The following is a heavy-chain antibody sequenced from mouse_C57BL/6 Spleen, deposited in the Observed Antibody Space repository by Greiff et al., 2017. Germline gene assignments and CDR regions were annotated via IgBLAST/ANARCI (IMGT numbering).Heavy chain of an antibody. Sequence: QVQLQQSGAELVKPGASVKLSCKASGYTFTSYWMHWVKQRPGQGLEWIGMIHPNSGSTNYNEKFKSKATLTVDKSSSPAYMQLSSLTSEDSAVYYCAREDTTVVHFDYWGQGTTLTVSS. CDR1: GYTFTSYW. V-gene: IGHV1-64*01. J-gene: IGHJ2*01. CDR3: AREDTTVVHFDY. CDR2: IHPNSGST. D-gene: IGHD1-1*01.